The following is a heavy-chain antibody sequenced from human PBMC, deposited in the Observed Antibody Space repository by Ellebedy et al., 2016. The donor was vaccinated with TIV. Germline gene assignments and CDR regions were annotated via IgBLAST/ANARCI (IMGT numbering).Heavy chain of an antibody. D-gene: IGHD1-26*01. CDR2: ISYDGSNK. Sequence: GESLKISXAASGFTFSSYGMHWVRQAPGKGLEWVAVISYDGSNKYYADSVKGRFTISRDNSKNTLYLQMNSLRAEDTAVYYCAKGGSGSYGIFGDYWGQGTLVTVSS. CDR1: GFTFSSYG. V-gene: IGHV3-30*18. CDR3: AKGGSGSYGIFGDY. J-gene: IGHJ4*02.